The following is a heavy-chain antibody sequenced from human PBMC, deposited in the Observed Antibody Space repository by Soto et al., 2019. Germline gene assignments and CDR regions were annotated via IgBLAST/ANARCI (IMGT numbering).Heavy chain of an antibody. V-gene: IGHV1-69*04. D-gene: IGHD5-12*01. CDR1: GGTFSTYT. CDR3: AREGVAPYYYYGMDV. CDR2: IIPIIGII. Sequence: SVKVSCKASGGTFSTYTITWVRQAPGQGLEWMGRIIPIIGIINYAQKFQGRVTMTTDTSTSTVYMELRSLRSDDTAVYYCAREGVAPYYYYGMDVWGQGTPVTVSS. J-gene: IGHJ6*02.